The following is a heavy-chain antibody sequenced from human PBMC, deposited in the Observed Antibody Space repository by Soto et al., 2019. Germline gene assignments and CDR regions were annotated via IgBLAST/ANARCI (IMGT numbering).Heavy chain of an antibody. J-gene: IGHJ4*02. CDR3: KRDYGDYVELDGYYFDY. CDR2: ISAYNGNT. V-gene: IGHV1-18*01. CDR1: GYTFTSYG. Sequence: ASVKVSCKASGYTFTSYGISWVRQAPRQGLEWMGWISAYNGNTNYAQKLQGRVTMTTDTSTSTAYMELRSLRSDDTAVYYCKRDYGDYVELDGYYFDYWCQGTLVTVAS. D-gene: IGHD4-17*01.